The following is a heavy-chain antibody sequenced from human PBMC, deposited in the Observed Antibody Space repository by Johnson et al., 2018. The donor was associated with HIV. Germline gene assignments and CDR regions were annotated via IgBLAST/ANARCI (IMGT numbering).Heavy chain of an antibody. D-gene: IGHD3-3*01. CDR1: GFTVSSNY. Sequence: VQLVESGGGLIQPGGSLRLSCAASGFTVSSNYMSWVRQAPGKGLEWVSVIYSGGTTYYADSVKGRFIISRDTSKNTLYLKMNTLRAGDTALYYCARVAADRSGNYRDAFDLWGQGTMLTVSS. V-gene: IGHV3-53*01. CDR2: IYSGGTT. J-gene: IGHJ3*01. CDR3: ARVAADRSGNYRDAFDL.